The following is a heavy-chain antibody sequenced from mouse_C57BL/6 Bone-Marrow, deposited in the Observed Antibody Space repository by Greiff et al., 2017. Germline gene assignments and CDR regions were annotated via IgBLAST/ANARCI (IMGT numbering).Heavy chain of an antibody. CDR1: GFTFSNYW. Sequence: EVMLVESGGGLVQPGGSMKLSCVASGFTFSNYWMNWVRQSPEKGLEWVAQIRLKSDNYATHYAESVKGRFTISRDDSKSSVYLQMNNLRAEDTGIYYCTADSSGYSFAYWGQGTLVTVSA. V-gene: IGHV6-3*01. CDR3: TADSSGYSFAY. J-gene: IGHJ3*01. D-gene: IGHD3-2*02. CDR2: IRLKSDNYAT.